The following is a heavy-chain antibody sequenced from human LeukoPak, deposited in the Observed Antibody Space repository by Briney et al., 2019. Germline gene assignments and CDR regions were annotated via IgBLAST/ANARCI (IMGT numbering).Heavy chain of an antibody. Sequence: SQTLSLTCTVSGGSISSGGYYWSWIRQHPGKGLEWIGYIYYGGSTYYNPSPKSRVTMSVDTSKNQFSLRLSSVTAADTAVYYCARDMRLDVWGQGTTVTVSS. CDR2: IYYGGST. CDR1: GGSISSGGYY. CDR3: ARDMRLDV. V-gene: IGHV4-31*03. J-gene: IGHJ6*02. D-gene: IGHD2-2*01.